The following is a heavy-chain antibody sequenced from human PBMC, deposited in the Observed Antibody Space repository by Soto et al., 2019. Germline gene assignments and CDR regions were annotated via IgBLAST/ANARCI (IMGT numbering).Heavy chain of an antibody. J-gene: IGHJ6*03. CDR2: IKQDGSEK. D-gene: IGHD3-3*01. V-gene: IGHV3-7*01. Sequence: GGSLRLSCAASGFTFSSYWMSWVRQAPGKGLEWVANIKQDGSEKYYVDSVKGRFTISRDNAKNSLYLQMNSLRAEDTAVYFCSRVRGDDFWIGYYYYYYCYMGVRGKGTTVTVSS. CDR1: GFTFSSYW. CDR3: SRVRGDDFWIGYYYYYYCYMGV.